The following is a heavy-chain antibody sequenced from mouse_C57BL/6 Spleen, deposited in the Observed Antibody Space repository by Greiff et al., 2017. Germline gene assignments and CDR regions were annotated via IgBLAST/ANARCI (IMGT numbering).Heavy chain of an antibody. D-gene: IGHD1-1*01. Sequence: EVQLQESGPGLVKPSQSLSLTCSVTGYSITSGYYWNWIRSSPGNNLEWMGIISYGGSNNYNPSLKNRITITRDTSKNQFFLTLNSVTTEDTATYYCASYYYGSSRYYAMDYWGQGTSVTVSS. J-gene: IGHJ4*01. CDR1: GYSITSGYY. CDR3: ASYYYGSSRYYAMDY. CDR2: ISYGGSN. V-gene: IGHV3-6*01.